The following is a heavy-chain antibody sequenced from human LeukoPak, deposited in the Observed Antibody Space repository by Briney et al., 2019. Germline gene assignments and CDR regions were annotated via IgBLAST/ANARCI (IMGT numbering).Heavy chain of an antibody. CDR1: GYTFTSYA. J-gene: IGHJ4*02. CDR3: AGGLLWFGELTPLGHFDY. CDR2: INAGKGNT. D-gene: IGHD3-10*01. V-gene: IGHV1-3*01. Sequence: GASVKVSCKASGYTFTSYAMHWVRQAPGQRLEWMGWINAGKGNTKYSQKFQGRVTITRDTSASTAYMELSSLRSEDTAVYYCAGGLLWFGELTPLGHFDYWGQGTLVTVSS.